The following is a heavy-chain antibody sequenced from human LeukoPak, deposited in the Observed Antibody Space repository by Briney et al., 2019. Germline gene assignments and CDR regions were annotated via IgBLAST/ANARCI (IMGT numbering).Heavy chain of an antibody. J-gene: IGHJ5*02. CDR2: IYTSGST. D-gene: IGHD2-2*01. V-gene: IGHV4-4*07. CDR1: GGSISSYY. CDR3: ARGRGYCSSTSCFYGFDP. Sequence: SETLSLTCTVSGGSISSYYWSWIRQPAGKGLEWIGRIYTSGSTNYNPSLKSRVTMSVDTSKNQFSLKLSSVTAADTAVYYCARGRGYCSSTSCFYGFDPWGQGTLVTVSS.